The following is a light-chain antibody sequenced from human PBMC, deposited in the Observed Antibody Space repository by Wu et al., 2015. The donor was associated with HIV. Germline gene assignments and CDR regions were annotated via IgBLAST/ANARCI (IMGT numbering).Light chain of an antibody. CDR1: QSVGSNF. CDR3: QQYGSSTGT. V-gene: IGKV3-20*01. Sequence: EIVLTQSPGTLSLSPGERATLSCRASQSVGSNFLAWYQQKPGQAPRLLIFDASNRATGIPDRFSGSGSGTDFTLTISRVEPEDYAVYYCQQYGSSTGTFGQGTKVEIK. J-gene: IGKJ1*01. CDR2: DAS.